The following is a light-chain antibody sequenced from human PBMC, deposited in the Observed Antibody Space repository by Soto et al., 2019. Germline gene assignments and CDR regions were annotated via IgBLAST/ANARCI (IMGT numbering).Light chain of an antibody. CDR1: QRVINN. CDR2: AVS. V-gene: IGKV3D-15*01. CDR3: QQGDNWPWT. J-gene: IGKJ1*01. Sequence: EIVMTQSPATLSVSPGERATLSCRASQRVINNLAWYQQKPGQAPRLLIYAVSTRATGIPARFSGSGSGTEFTLTISSLQSEDFAVYYCQQGDNWPWTFGQGTKVEIK.